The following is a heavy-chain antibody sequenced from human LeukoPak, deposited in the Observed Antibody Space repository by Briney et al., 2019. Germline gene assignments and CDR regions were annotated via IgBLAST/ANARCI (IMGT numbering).Heavy chain of an antibody. Sequence: PGGSLRLSCAASGFTLSSYATTWVRQAPGEGLERVSAISGTDGTTYYADSVKGRFTISRDNSKNTLYLQMNSLRAEDTALYYCAITLYDSGAYSFDYWGQGPLVSVSS. V-gene: IGHV3-23*01. CDR1: GFTLSSYA. CDR3: AITLYDSGAYSFDY. D-gene: IGHD3-22*01. J-gene: IGHJ4*02. CDR2: ISGTDGTT.